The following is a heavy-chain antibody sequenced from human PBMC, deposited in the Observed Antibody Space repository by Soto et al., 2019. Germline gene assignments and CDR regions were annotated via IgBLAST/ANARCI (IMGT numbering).Heavy chain of an antibody. Sequence: SETLSLTCTVSGGSVSSGSYYWSWIRQPPGKGLERIGYIYYSGITNYNPSLKSRVTISVDTSKNQFSLKLSSVTAADTAVYYCASTYWDLYYDILTGSASFDYWGQGTLVTVSS. J-gene: IGHJ4*02. D-gene: IGHD3-9*01. V-gene: IGHV4-61*01. CDR3: ASTYWDLYYDILTGSASFDY. CDR1: GGSVSSGSYY. CDR2: IYYSGIT.